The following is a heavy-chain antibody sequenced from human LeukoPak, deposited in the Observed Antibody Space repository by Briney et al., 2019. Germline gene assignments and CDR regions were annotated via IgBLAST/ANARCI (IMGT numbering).Heavy chain of an antibody. J-gene: IGHJ4*02. CDR2: VRYSGTT. CDR3: AREISSSVEF. D-gene: IGHD6-6*01. Sequence: SETLSLTCTVSGGSIISATYHWGWIRQPPGKGLEWIGSVRYSGTTYYNPSLKSRLTISVDTFRNQFSLELDSVTAADTAVYHCAREISSSVEFWDQGSLVTVSS. V-gene: IGHV4-39*02. CDR1: GGSIISATYH.